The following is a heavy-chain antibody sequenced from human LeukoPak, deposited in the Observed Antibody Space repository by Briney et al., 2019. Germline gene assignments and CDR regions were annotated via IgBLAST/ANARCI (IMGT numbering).Heavy chain of an antibody. Sequence: GGSLRLSCAASGFTFSSYAMSWVRQAPGKGLGWVSAISGSGGSTYYADSVKGRFTISRDNSKNTLYLQMNSLRAEDTAVYYCAKDGDSSSSGYYYFYMDVWGKGTTVTVSS. CDR2: ISGSGGST. CDR1: GFTFSSYA. D-gene: IGHD6-6*01. V-gene: IGHV3-23*01. J-gene: IGHJ6*03. CDR3: AKDGDSSSSGYYYFYMDV.